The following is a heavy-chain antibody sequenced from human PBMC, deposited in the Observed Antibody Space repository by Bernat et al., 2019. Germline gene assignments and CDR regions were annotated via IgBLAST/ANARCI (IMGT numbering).Heavy chain of an antibody. D-gene: IGHD2-21*01. J-gene: IGHJ4*02. CDR3: ARDPRYCGGDCYYFDY. CDR1: GGTFSSYA. V-gene: IGHV1-69*01. CDR2: IIPIFGTA. Sequence: QVQLVQSGAEVKKPGSSVKVSCKASGGTFSSYAISWVRQAPGQGLEWMGGIIPIFGTANYAQKLQGRVTITADESTSTAYMELSSLRSEDTAVYYCARDPRYCGGDCYYFDYWGQGTLVTVSS.